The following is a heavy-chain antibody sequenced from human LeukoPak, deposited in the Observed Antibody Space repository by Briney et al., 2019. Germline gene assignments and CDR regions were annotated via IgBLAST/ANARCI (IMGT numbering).Heavy chain of an antibody. V-gene: IGHV3-21*01. CDR3: ARGLGYCSSTSCFTDY. CDR1: GFTFSSYA. J-gene: IGHJ4*02. Sequence: GGSLRLSCAASGFTFSSYAMNWVSQAPGKGLEWVSSISSSSSYIYYADSVKGRFTISRDNAKNSLYLQMNSLRAEDTAVYYCARGLGYCSSTSCFTDYWGQGTLVTVSS. D-gene: IGHD2-2*02. CDR2: ISSSSSYI.